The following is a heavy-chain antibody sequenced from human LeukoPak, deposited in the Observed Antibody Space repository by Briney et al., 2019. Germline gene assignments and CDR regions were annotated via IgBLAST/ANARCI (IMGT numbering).Heavy chain of an antibody. D-gene: IGHD3-22*01. CDR2: ISSNGGST. J-gene: IGHJ4*02. CDR3: ARGPLYDSSGYATIDY. V-gene: IGHV3-64*01. Sequence: PGGSLRLSCAASGFTFSSYAMHWVRQAPGKGLEYVSAISSNGGSTYYANSVKGRFTISRDNSKNTLYLQMGSLRAEDMAVYYRARGPLYDSSGYATIDYWGQGTLVTVSS. CDR1: GFTFSSYA.